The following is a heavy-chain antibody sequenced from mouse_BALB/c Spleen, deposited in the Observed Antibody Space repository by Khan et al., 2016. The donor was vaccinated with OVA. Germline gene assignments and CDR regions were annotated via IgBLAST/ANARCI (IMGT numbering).Heavy chain of an antibody. CDR3: VRGTFGY. CDR2: IDPFNGGT. Sequence: VQLKESGPELMKPGASVNISCKAPGYSFTSYYIHWVKQSHEKSLEWIGYIDPFNGGTDYNRKFKGKATLTVDKSSSTAYMHLSSLTSEDSAVYYCVRGTFGYWGQGTLVTVSA. V-gene: IGHV1S135*01. CDR1: GYSFTSYY. J-gene: IGHJ3*01. D-gene: IGHD3-3*01.